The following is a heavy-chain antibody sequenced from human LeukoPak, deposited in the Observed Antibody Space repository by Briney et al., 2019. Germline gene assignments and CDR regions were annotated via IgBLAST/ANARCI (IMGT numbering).Heavy chain of an antibody. V-gene: IGHV4-34*01. CDR1: GGSFSGYY. D-gene: IGHD3-3*01. J-gene: IGHJ4*02. CDR2: INHSGST. Sequence: SETLSLTCAVYGGSFSGYYWSWIRQPPGKGLEWIGEINHSGSTNYNPSLKSRVTISVDTSKNQFSLKLSSVTAADAAVYYCARSYIDFWSATRSFDYWGQGTLVTVSS. CDR3: ARSYIDFWSATRSFDY.